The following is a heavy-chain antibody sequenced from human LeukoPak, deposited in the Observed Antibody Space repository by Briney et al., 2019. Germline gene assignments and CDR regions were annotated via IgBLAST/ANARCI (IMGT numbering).Heavy chain of an antibody. CDR3: ARVLVGYYDSSGYAGPVDY. CDR1: GFTFDDYG. Sequence: GGSLRLSCAASGFTFDDYGMSWVRQAPGKGLEWVSGINWNGGSTGYADSVKGRFTISRDNAKNSLYLQMNSLRAEDTALYHCARVLVGYYDSSGYAGPVDYWGQGTLVTVSS. V-gene: IGHV3-20*01. D-gene: IGHD3-22*01. CDR2: INWNGGST. J-gene: IGHJ4*02.